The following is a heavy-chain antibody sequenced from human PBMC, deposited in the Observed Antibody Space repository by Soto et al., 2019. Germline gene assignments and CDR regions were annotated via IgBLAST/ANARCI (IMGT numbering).Heavy chain of an antibody. J-gene: IGHJ4*02. V-gene: IGHV4-34*01. CDR2: INHSGST. Sequence: QVQLQQWGAGLLKPSETLSLTCAVYGGSFSGYYWSWIRQPPGKGLEWIGEINHSGSTNYNPSLKSRVTISVDTSKNQFSLKLSSVTAADTAVYHCARLGPTGGGYWGQGTLVTVSS. D-gene: IGHD3-10*01. CDR3: ARLGPTGGGY. CDR1: GGSFSGYY.